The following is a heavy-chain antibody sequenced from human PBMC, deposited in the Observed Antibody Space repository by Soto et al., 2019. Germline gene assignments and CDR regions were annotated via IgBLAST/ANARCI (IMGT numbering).Heavy chain of an antibody. CDR1: GGSFSGYY. CDR2: INHSGST. CDR3: ATTERGYSYGSTPFDY. D-gene: IGHD5-18*01. J-gene: IGHJ4*02. Sequence: PSETLSLTCAVYGGSFSGYYWSWIRQPPGKGLEWIGEINHSGSTNYNPSLKSRVTISVDTSKNQFSLKLSSVTAADTAVYYCATTERGYSYGSTPFDYWGQGTLVTVSS. V-gene: IGHV4-34*01.